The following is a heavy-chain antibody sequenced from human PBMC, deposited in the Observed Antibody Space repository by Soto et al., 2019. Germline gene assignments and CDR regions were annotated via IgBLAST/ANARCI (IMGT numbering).Heavy chain of an antibody. D-gene: IGHD2-21*02. CDR1: GDSISSYY. V-gene: IGHV4-59*01. Sequence: SQTLSLTCAVSGDSISSYYCMWIRQPPGKGLESIGYLYYGRSANYNPSLKSRVTLSVDTSTNQCSLTLSSMTAADTAVYYCARAYCGGDCSPYYYYYGMDVWGQGTTVTV. CDR2: LYYGRSA. J-gene: IGHJ6*02. CDR3: ARAYCGGDCSPYYYYYGMDV.